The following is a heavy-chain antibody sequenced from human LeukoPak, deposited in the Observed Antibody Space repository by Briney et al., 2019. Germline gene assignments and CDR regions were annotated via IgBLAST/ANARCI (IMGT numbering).Heavy chain of an antibody. D-gene: IGHD1-26*01. Sequence: ASVKVSCKPSGGTFNYAISWVRQAPGQGPEWMGGILPVLGTPHYAQKFQGRLTVTTDEVAATAYMELSSLRSEDTAVYYCARGYSGNFFGFDLWGQGTLVTVS. CDR1: GGTFNYA. CDR3: ARGYSGNFFGFDL. J-gene: IGHJ4*02. CDR2: ILPVLGTP. V-gene: IGHV1-69*05.